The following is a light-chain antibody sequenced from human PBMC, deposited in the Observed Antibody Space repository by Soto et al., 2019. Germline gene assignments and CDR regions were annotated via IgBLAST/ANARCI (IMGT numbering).Light chain of an antibody. CDR1: QYINTR. CDR2: STS. CDR3: QQYGSSPIT. J-gene: IGKJ5*01. V-gene: IGKV3-20*01. Sequence: EIVLTQSPATLSSCPGDRVTLSCMASQYINTRLAWYQHRPGQAPRLLIYSTSNRATGIPDRFSGSGSGTDFTLTIRRLEPEDLAVYYCQQYGSSPITFGQGTRLEIK.